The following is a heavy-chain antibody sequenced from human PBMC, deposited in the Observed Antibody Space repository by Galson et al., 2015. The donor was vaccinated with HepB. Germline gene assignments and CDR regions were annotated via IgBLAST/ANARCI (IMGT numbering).Heavy chain of an antibody. J-gene: IGHJ4*02. Sequence: ETLSLTCTVSGGSISSYYWSWIRQPPGKGLEWVGYVYYIGTTNNNPSLKSRVTIPVDTSKNQFSLKLSSVTAADTAVYYCARHPGLAYFDYWGQGTLVAVSS. V-gene: IGHV4-59*08. D-gene: IGHD3-10*01. CDR3: ARHPGLAYFDY. CDR2: VYYIGTT. CDR1: GGSISSYY.